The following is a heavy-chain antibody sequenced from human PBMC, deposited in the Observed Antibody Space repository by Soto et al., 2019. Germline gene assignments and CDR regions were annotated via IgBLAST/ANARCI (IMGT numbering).Heavy chain of an antibody. CDR1: GFTFSSYA. Sequence: GGSLRLSCAASGFTFSSYAMSRVRQAPGKGLEWVSAISGSGGSTYYADSVKGRFTISRDNSKNTLYLQMNSLRAEDTAVYYCAKRGYSGYDHDYWGQGTLVTVSS. V-gene: IGHV3-23*01. CDR3: AKRGYSGYDHDY. D-gene: IGHD5-12*01. CDR2: ISGSGGST. J-gene: IGHJ4*02.